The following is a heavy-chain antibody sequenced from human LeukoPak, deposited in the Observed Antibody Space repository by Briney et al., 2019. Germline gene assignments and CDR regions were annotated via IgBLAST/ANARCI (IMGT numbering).Heavy chain of an antibody. D-gene: IGHD5-18*01. CDR2: IYSGSST. Sequence: GGSLRLFCAASGFTVSSNYMNWVRQAPGEGLEWVSVIYSGSSTYYADSVKGRFTISRDTSKNTLYLQMNSLRAEDTAVYYCARDKTAVGPFDYWGQGTLVTVSS. J-gene: IGHJ4*02. CDR1: GFTVSSNY. V-gene: IGHV3-66*01. CDR3: ARDKTAVGPFDY.